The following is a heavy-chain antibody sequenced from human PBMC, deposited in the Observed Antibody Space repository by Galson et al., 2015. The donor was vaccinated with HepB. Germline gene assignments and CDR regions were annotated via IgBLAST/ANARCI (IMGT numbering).Heavy chain of an antibody. CDR3: GREHMQVVAFDF. Sequence: SLRLSCAASGFTFGSYWMHWVRHVPGKGLVCVARINTDGSKTTYADAVKGRFTISRDNAKNMVYLQMNSLRADDTAVYFCGREHMQVVAFDFWGQGTKVTVSS. D-gene: IGHD2-21*01. V-gene: IGHV3-74*03. CDR1: GFTFGSYW. CDR2: INTDGSKT. J-gene: IGHJ3*01.